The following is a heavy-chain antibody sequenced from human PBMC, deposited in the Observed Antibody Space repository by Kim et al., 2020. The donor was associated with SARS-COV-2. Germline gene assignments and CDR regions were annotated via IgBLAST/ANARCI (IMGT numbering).Heavy chain of an antibody. CDR1: GGSISSYY. D-gene: IGHD6-13*01. Sequence: SETLSLTCTVSGGSISSYYWSWIRQPPGKGLEWIGYIYYSGSTNYNPSLKSRVTISVDTSKNQFSLKLSSVTAVDTAVYYCARAHSSSWYPPTLDYWGQGTLVTVSS. V-gene: IGHV4-59*01. J-gene: IGHJ4*02. CDR3: ARAHSSSWYPPTLDY. CDR2: IYYSGST.